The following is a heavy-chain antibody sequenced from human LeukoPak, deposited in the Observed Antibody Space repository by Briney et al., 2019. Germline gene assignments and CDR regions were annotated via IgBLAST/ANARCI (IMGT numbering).Heavy chain of an antibody. Sequence: GGSLRLSCAASGFTFSSYEMNWVRQAPGKGLEWVSYISSSGSTIYYADSVKGRFTISRDNSKNTLYLQMNSLRAEDTAVYYCARLGGCSGGSCYPQDLDYWGQGTLVTVSS. CDR3: ARLGGCSGGSCYPQDLDY. CDR1: GFTFSSYE. J-gene: IGHJ4*02. D-gene: IGHD2-15*01. CDR2: ISSSGSTI. V-gene: IGHV3-48*03.